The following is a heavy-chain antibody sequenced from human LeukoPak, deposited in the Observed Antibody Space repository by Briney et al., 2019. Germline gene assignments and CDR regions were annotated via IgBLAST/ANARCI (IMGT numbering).Heavy chain of an antibody. CDR2: INGDETSR. CDR3: ARDRAEHNWTYHTLFDY. CDR1: GFTFRDYW. D-gene: IGHD1-7*01. J-gene: IGHJ4*02. Sequence: GGSLRLSCTASGFTFRDYWMHWIRQTPREGLVWVSRINGDETSRAYADSVEGRFTISRDNAKNTLYLQIDSLRAEDSAIYYCARDRAEHNWTYHTLFDYWGQGTPVTVSS. V-gene: IGHV3-74*01.